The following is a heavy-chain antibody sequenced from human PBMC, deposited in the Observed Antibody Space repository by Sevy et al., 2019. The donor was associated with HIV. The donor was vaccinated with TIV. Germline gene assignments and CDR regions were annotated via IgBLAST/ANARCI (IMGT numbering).Heavy chain of an antibody. CDR3: ARGGPLVDGALIPWGMDV. J-gene: IGHJ6*02. CDR2: ISYDGSNK. V-gene: IGHV3-30*03. Sequence: GGSLRLSCAASGFTFSSYGMHWVRQAPGKGLEWVAVISYDGSNKYYADSVKGRFTISRDNSKNTLYLQMNSLRAEDTAVYYCARGGPLVDGALIPWGMDVWGQGTTVTVSS. CDR1: GFTFSSYG. D-gene: IGHD1-26*01.